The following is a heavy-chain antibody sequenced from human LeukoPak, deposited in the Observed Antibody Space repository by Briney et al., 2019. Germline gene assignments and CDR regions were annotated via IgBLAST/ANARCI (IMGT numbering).Heavy chain of an antibody. CDR1: GGTFSRYG. J-gene: IGHJ4*02. V-gene: IGHV1-69*05. CDR3: ATEGQTYYFDN. CDR2: IIPLFGTA. Sequence: SVKVSCKASGGTFSRYGISWVRQALGQGLEWLGGIIPLFGTANYAQKFQGRVTITTDESTSTAYMELNSLRSQDTALYYCATEGQTYYFDNWGQGTLVTVSS.